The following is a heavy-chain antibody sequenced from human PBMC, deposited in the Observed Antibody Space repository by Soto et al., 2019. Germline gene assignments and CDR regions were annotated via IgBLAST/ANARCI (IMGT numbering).Heavy chain of an antibody. D-gene: IGHD4-4*01. CDR1: GGSFSGYY. CDR2: INHSGST. V-gene: IGHV4-34*01. CDR3: ARRDYSFSFDY. Sequence: PSETLSLTCAVYGGSFSGYYWSWIRQPPGKGLEWIGEINHSGSTNYNPSLKSRVTISVDTSKNQFSLKLSSVTAADTAVYYCARRDYSFSFDYWGQGTLVTVS. J-gene: IGHJ4*02.